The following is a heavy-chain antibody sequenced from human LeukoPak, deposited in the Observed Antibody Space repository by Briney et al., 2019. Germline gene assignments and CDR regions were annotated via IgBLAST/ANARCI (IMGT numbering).Heavy chain of an antibody. Sequence: PSETLSLTCTVSGGSLSSNSYYWSWVRQPPGKGLEWIGFIDHTESANYNPSLKSRVTISLDTSKNQFSVKVMSVTAADTAVYYCARIPVAKTFDYWGQGTMVTVSS. V-gene: IGHV4-61*01. D-gene: IGHD6-19*01. J-gene: IGHJ4*02. CDR2: IDHTESA. CDR3: ARIPVAKTFDY. CDR1: GGSLSSNSYY.